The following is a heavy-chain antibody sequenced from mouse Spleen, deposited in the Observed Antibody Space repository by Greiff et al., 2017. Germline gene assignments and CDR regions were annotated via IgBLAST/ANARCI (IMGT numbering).Heavy chain of an antibody. CDR1: GYSFTDYN. D-gene: IGHD2-3*01. CDR2: INPNYGTT. J-gene: IGHJ1*01. V-gene: IGHV1-39*01. CDR3: AKNYDGPWYFDV. Sequence: EVQLQQSGPELVKPGASVKISCKASGYSFTDYNMNWVKQSNGKSLEWIGVINPNYGTTSYNQKFKGKATLTVDQSSSTAYMPLNSLTSEDSAVYYCAKNYDGPWYFDVWGAGTTVTVSS.